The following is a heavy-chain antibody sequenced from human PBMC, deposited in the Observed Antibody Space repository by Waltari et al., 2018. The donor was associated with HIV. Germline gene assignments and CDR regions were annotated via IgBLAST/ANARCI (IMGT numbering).Heavy chain of an antibody. Sequence: QVQLVQSGSELKTPGASVKVSCMAPGYTFTRLAMAWGRPAPGQGLEWMGWINTNTGNPTYAQGFTGRFVFSLDTSVSTAYLQISSLKAEDTAVYYCARDGCGGGNCNPDYWGQGTLVTVSS. CDR1: GYTFTRLA. CDR2: INTNTGNP. V-gene: IGHV7-4-1*02. J-gene: IGHJ4*02. CDR3: ARDGCGGGNCNPDY. D-gene: IGHD2-15*01.